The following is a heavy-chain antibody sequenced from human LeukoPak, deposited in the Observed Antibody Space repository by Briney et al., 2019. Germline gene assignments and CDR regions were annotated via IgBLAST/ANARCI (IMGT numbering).Heavy chain of an antibody. Sequence: GGSLRLSCAASGFTFSNYNINWVRQAPGKGLEWVSSISSSSSYIYYADSVKGRFTISRDNAKNSLYLQMNSLRGEDTAVYYCAREVSGVDTAMVILGAFDIWGQGTMVTASS. CDR3: AREVSGVDTAMVILGAFDI. V-gene: IGHV3-21*01. CDR1: GFTFSNYN. J-gene: IGHJ3*02. CDR2: ISSSSSYI. D-gene: IGHD5-18*01.